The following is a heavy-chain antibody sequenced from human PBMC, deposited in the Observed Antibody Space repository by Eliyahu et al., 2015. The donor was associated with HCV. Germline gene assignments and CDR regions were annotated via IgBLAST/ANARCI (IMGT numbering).Heavy chain of an antibody. CDR3: VKDPHCSSTSCYVRAFDI. V-gene: IGHV3-64D*08. CDR1: GFXXSNXA. CDR2: ISSNGGST. D-gene: IGHD2-2*01. Sequence: EVQLVESGGGLVQPGGSLRLSCSASGFXXSNXARHWVRQAPGKGLGYVSVISSNGGSTYYADSVKGRFTISRDNSKNTLYLQMSSLRAEDMAVYYCVKDPHCSSTSCYVRAFDIWGQGTLVTVSS. J-gene: IGHJ3*02.